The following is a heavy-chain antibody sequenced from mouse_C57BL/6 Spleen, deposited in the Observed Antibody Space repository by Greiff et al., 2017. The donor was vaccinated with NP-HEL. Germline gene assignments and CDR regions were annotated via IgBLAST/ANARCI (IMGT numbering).Heavy chain of an antibody. J-gene: IGHJ4*01. CDR2: INPNYGTT. CDR3: AREEEDYYAMDD. CDR1: GYSFTDYN. Sequence: VQLQQSGPELVQPGASVKISCKASGYSFTDYNMNWVKQSNGKSLEWIGVINPNYGTTTYNQKFTVKATFTVAKSSCTAYMQLNSQSSEDSAFYYCAREEEDYYAMDDWGQGTSVTVSS. V-gene: IGHV1-39*01.